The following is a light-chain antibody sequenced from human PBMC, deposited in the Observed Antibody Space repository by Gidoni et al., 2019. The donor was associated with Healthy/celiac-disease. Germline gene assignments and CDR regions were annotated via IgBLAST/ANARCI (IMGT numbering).Light chain of an antibody. CDR3: QQRRSGEIT. CDR1: QSVSRY. V-gene: IGKV3-11*01. Sequence: EIVLTQSPATLSLSPGERATLSCRASQSVSRYLGWYQQKPGQAPRLLIYDTSIRASDIPDRFRGSGSGTDFTLTITNLEPEAFAIYYCQQRRSGEITFGPGTRVDLK. J-gene: IGKJ3*01. CDR2: DTS.